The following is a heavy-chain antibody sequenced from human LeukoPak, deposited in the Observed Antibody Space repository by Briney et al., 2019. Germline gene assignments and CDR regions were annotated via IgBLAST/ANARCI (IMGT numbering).Heavy chain of an antibody. CDR3: AKDKVWRSSYLFDY. CDR1: GFTFSSYA. J-gene: IGHJ4*02. V-gene: IGHV3-23*01. D-gene: IGHD6-13*01. Sequence: GGSLRLSSAASGFTFSSYAMSWVRQAPGKGLEWVSAISGSGGSTYYADSVKGRFTISRDNSKNTLYLQMNSLRAEDTAVYYCAKDKVWRSSYLFDYWGQGTLVTVSS. CDR2: ISGSGGST.